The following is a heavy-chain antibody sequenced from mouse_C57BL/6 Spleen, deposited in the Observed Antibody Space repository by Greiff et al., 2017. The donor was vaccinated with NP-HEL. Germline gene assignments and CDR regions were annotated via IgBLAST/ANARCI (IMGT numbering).Heavy chain of an antibody. Sequence: QVQLQQSGAELVMPGASVKLSCKASGYTFTSYWMHWVKQRPGQGLEWIGEIDPSDSYTNYNQKFKGKSTLTVDKSSSTAYMQLSSLTSEDSAVYYCARIGDGYAMDYWGQGTSVTVSS. CDR1: GYTFTSYW. J-gene: IGHJ4*01. CDR3: ARIGDGYAMDY. D-gene: IGHD3-3*01. V-gene: IGHV1-69*01. CDR2: IDPSDSYT.